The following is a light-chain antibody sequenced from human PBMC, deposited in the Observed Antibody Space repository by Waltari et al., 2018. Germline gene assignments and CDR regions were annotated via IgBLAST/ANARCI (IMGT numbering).Light chain of an antibody. CDR2: DAS. Sequence: EIVLTQSPATLSLSPGERATLSCRASQTVRSYLAWYQQKPGQAPRLLIFDASSRAPGIPAKFSGSGSGTDFTLTVSNLEPEDFAVYYCQQRSNRPYTFGQGTRVEIK. CDR3: QQRSNRPYT. J-gene: IGKJ2*01. V-gene: IGKV3-11*01. CDR1: QTVRSY.